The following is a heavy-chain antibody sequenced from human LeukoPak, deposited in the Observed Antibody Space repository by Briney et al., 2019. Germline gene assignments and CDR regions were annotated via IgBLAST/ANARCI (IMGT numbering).Heavy chain of an antibody. CDR2: MNPNSGNT. Sequence: GASVKVSCKASGYTFTSYDINWVRQATGQGLEWMGWMNPNSGNTGYAQKFQGRVTMTRNTSISAAYMELSSLRSEDTAVYYCARAPGGYCSSTSCPPFHYGMDVWGQGTTVTVSS. CDR1: GYTFTSYD. J-gene: IGHJ6*02. V-gene: IGHV1-8*01. CDR3: ARAPGGYCSSTSCPPFHYGMDV. D-gene: IGHD2-2*03.